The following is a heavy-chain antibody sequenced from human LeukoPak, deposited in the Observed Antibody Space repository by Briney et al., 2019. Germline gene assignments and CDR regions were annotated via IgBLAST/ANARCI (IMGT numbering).Heavy chain of an antibody. D-gene: IGHD3-9*01. Sequence: PGGSLRLSCAASGFTFANYAMTCVRQAPGKGLQWVSSINDGGGIVYYADSVKGRFTISRDNSKNTLYLEMNSLRAEDTARYFCAEDPILTGFYNDGRWGQGTLVIVSS. V-gene: IGHV3-23*01. J-gene: IGHJ4*02. CDR3: AEDPILTGFYNDGR. CDR2: INDGGGIV. CDR1: GFTFANYA.